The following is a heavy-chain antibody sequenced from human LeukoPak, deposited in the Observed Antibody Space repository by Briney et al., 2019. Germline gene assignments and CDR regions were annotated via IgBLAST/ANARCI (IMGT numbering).Heavy chain of an antibody. CDR2: INQDGSEK. CDR3: ARGDILTGPFDY. V-gene: IGHV3-7*04. Sequence: PGGSLRLSCAASGFRLSSNWMHWVRQAPGKGLVWVANINQDGSEKFYVDSVKGRFTISRDNAKNSLYLQMNSLRADDTAVYYCARGDILTGPFDYWGQGTLVTVSS. D-gene: IGHD3-9*01. J-gene: IGHJ4*02. CDR1: GFRLSSNW.